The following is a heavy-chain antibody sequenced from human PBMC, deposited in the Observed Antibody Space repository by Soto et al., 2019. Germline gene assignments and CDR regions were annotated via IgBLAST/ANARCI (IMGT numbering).Heavy chain of an antibody. J-gene: IGHJ4*02. CDR1: GFTFSSYS. CDR3: ARDFHMLSSLRIDY. V-gene: IGHV3-30-3*01. CDR2: ISYDGSNK. Sequence: GGSLRLSCAASGFTFSSYSMHWVRQAPGKGLEWVALISYDGSNKYFADSVKGRFTISRDNSKNTLYLQMNSLRAEDTAVYYCARDFHMLSSLRIDYWGQGTLVTVS. D-gene: IGHD3-16*01.